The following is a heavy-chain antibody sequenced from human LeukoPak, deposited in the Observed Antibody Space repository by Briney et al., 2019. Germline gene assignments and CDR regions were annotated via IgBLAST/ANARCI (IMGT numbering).Heavy chain of an antibody. CDR3: ARALHDYGDYEGYYYYMDV. D-gene: IGHD4-17*01. J-gene: IGHJ6*03. Sequence: GGSLSLSCAASGFTFSSYDMHWVRQATGKGLEWVSAIVTAGDTYYPGSVKGRFTISRENAKNSLYLQMNSLRAGDTAVYYCARALHDYGDYEGYYYYMDVWGKGTTVTVSS. CDR2: IVTAGDT. CDR1: GFTFSSYD. V-gene: IGHV3-13*01.